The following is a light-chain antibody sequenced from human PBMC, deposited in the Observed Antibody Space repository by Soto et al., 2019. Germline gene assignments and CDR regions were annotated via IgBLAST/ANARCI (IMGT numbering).Light chain of an antibody. V-gene: IGKV3-20*01. CDR2: GAS. J-gene: IGKJ1*01. Sequence: IMLKPSPGTLSLTPGERATLSCRASQSVSTSYLAWYQQKPGQAPRLPIYGASSRATGIPDRFSGSGSGTDFTLTISRLEPEDFAVYYCQQYGSSPWTFGQGTKVDIK. CDR3: QQYGSSPWT. CDR1: QSVSTSY.